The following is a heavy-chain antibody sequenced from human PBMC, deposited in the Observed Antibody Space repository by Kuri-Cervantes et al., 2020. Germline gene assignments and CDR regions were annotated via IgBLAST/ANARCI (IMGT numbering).Heavy chain of an antibody. CDR3: ARGGEVLLWFGETGDAFDI. Sequence: SVKVSCKASGGTFSSYAISWVRQAPGQGLEWMGGIIPIFGTANYAQKFQGRVTITADKSTSTAYMELSSLRSEDTAVYYCARGGEVLLWFGETGDAFDIWGQGTMVTVSS. V-gene: IGHV1-69*06. CDR1: GGTFSSYA. J-gene: IGHJ3*02. CDR2: IIPIFGTA. D-gene: IGHD3-10*01.